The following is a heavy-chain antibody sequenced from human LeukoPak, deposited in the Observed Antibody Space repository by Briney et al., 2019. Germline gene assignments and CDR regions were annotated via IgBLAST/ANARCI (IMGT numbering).Heavy chain of an antibody. D-gene: IGHD6-19*01. J-gene: IGHJ4*02. Sequence: GESLKISCKDSGYIFTNYWIAWVRQMPGKGLEWMGIIDLDDSDTKYSPSFRGQVTMSVDKSISTAYLEWSSLQASDTAIYYCARHSTSGWTQLDYWGQGTLVSVSS. CDR2: IDLDDSDT. CDR3: ARHSTSGWTQLDY. V-gene: IGHV5-51*01. CDR1: GYIFTNYW.